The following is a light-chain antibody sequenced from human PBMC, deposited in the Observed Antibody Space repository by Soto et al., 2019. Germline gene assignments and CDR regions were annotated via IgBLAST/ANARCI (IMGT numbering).Light chain of an antibody. CDR2: DAS. J-gene: IGKJ1*01. Sequence: EIVLTQSPATLSLSPGERATLSCRASQSVSSYLAWYQQKPGQAPRLLIYDASNRATGIPARFSGSGSGTDFTLTISSLEPDDCAFYYCQQRSNWPRTFGQGTKVEIK. V-gene: IGKV3-11*01. CDR3: QQRSNWPRT. CDR1: QSVSSY.